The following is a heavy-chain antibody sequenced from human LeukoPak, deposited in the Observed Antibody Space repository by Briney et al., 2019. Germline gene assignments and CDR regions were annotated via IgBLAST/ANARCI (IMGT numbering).Heavy chain of an antibody. CDR3: ARGPHVWGSYRGIYFDY. Sequence: GASVKVSCKASGYTFTSYYMHWVRQAPGQGLEWMGIINPSGGSTSYAQKFQGRVTMTRDMSTSTVYMELSSLRSEDTAVYYCARGPHVWGSYRGIYFDYWGQGALVTVSS. V-gene: IGHV1-46*01. CDR2: INPSGGST. J-gene: IGHJ4*02. D-gene: IGHD3-16*02. CDR1: GYTFTSYY.